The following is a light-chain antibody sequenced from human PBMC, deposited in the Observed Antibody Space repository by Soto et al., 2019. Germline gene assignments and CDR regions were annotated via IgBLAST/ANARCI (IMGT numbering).Light chain of an antibody. CDR1: RSVLYNSYNKNH. CDR3: QQYFDVPFT. V-gene: IGKV4-1*01. J-gene: IGKJ4*01. Sequence: DIVMTHSPDSLAVSLVERATMNCKCSRSVLYNSYNKNHLAWYQQKPGQPPQLIIYWASTRESGVPERFSGSGSGTDFTLTISSLEAEDVAFYWCQQYFDVPFTFGGGTKVEI. CDR2: WAS.